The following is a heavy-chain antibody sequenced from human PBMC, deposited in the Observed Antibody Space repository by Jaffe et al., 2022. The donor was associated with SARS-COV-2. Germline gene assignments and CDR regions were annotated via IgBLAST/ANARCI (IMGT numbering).Heavy chain of an antibody. D-gene: IGHD1-26*01. V-gene: IGHV4-4*07. CDR3: ARDATWELGGEAYNWFDP. CDR1: GGSISSYY. Sequence: QVQLQESGPGLVKPSETLSLTCTVSGGSISSYYWSWIRQPAGKGLEWIGRIYTSGSTNYNPSLKSRVTMSVDTSKNQFSLKLSSVTAADTAVYYCARDATWELGGEAYNWFDPWGQGTLVTVSS. J-gene: IGHJ5*02. CDR2: IYTSGST.